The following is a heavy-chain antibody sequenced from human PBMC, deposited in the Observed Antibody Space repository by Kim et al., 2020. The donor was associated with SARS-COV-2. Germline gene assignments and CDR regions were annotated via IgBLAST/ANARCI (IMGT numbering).Heavy chain of an antibody. D-gene: IGHD6-25*01. V-gene: IGHV1-2*06. Sequence: VKVSCKSSGLTFNDHFVHWVRQAPGQGPQWMGRIQFNTGGTIYAQKFHGRVTMSTDTSISTAYMELSGLTSDDTALYFCAREFIAALDYWGQGTLLLVSS. CDR3: AREFIAALDY. CDR2: IQFNTGGT. J-gene: IGHJ4*02. CDR1: GLTFNDHF.